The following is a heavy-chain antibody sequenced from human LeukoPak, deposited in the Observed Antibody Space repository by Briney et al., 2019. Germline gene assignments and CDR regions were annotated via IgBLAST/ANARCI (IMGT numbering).Heavy chain of an antibody. D-gene: IGHD6-19*01. CDR2: IYTSGST. CDR1: GGSISSGSYY. CDR3: ARGQWPDWVDY. J-gene: IGHJ4*02. V-gene: IGHV4-61*02. Sequence: PSETLSLTCTVSGGSISSGSYYWSWIRQPAGKGLEWIGRIYTSGSTNYNPSLKSRVTISVDTSKNQFSLKLSSVTAADTAVYYCARGQWPDWVDYWGQGTLVTVSS.